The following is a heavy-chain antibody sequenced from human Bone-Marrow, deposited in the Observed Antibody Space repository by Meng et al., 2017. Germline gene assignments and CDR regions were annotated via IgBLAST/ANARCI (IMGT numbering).Heavy chain of an antibody. CDR2: IYYSGST. V-gene: IGHV4-31*01. Sequence: QVQVTESGPGLVKPSQTLSLTCTVSGVSISSGGYFWSWIRQSPGKGLEWIGYIYYSGSTYYNPSRKSLVPISVDTSKNQFSLRLSSVTAADTAVYYCARMGGGERKFIDHWGQGTLVTVSS. CDR1: GVSISSGGYF. CDR3: ARMGGGERKFIDH. D-gene: IGHD1-1*01. J-gene: IGHJ4*02.